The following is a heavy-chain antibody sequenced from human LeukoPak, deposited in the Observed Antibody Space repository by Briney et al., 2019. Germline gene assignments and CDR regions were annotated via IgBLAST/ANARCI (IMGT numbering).Heavy chain of an antibody. V-gene: IGHV4-59*01. Sequence: SESLSLTCTVSGGSISSYYWSSIRQPPGKGLEWIGYIYYSGSTNYNPSLKSRVTISVDTSKNQFSLKLSSVTAADTAVYYCARVTSPHAFDIWGQGTMVTVSS. CDR2: IYYSGST. D-gene: IGHD2-21*02. CDR3: ARVTSPHAFDI. J-gene: IGHJ3*02. CDR1: GGSISSYY.